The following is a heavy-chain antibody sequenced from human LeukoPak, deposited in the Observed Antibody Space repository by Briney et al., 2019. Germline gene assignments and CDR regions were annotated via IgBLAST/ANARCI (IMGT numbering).Heavy chain of an antibody. J-gene: IGHJ4*02. Sequence: TSVKVSCKASGGTFSSYAISWVRQAPGQGLEWMGGIIPIFGTANYAQKLQGRVTMTTDTSTSTAYMELRSLRSDDTAVYYCARETGTDYWGQGTLVTVSS. D-gene: IGHD1-1*01. V-gene: IGHV1-69*05. CDR1: GGTFSSYA. CDR3: ARETGTDY. CDR2: IIPIFGTA.